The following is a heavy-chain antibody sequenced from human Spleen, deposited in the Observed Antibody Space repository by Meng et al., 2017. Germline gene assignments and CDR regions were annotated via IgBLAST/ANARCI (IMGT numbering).Heavy chain of an antibody. CDR1: VYTFTDYY. CDR3: ARDEDISAAGKLFGDY. V-gene: IGHV1-2*06. CDR2: INPKSGDT. J-gene: IGHJ4*02. D-gene: IGHD6-13*01. Sequence: QLHLLQSGAEVKKPGASVKVSSKASVYTFTDYYFHWVRQAPGQGLEYMGRINPKSGDTHYAQRFQGRVTMTGDTSISTAYMELSGLRSDDTAMYYCARDEDISAAGKLFGDYWGQGTLVTVSS.